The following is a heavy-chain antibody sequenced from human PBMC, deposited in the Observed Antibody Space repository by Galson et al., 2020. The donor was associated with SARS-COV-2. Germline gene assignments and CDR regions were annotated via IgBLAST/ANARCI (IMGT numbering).Heavy chain of an antibody. CDR2: ISPYNGDT. D-gene: IGHD2-15*01. CDR3: ARSLSLGECSGGGCYSF. J-gene: IGHJ1*01. Sequence: SVKVSCKASGYTFTTYYISWVRQAPGQGLEWMGWISPYNGDTNYAQNLQGRVSMTTDTSTGTASMELKTLRSDDTAVYFCARSLSLGECSGGGCYSFWGQGTLVTVSS. V-gene: IGHV1-18*01. CDR1: GYTFTTYY.